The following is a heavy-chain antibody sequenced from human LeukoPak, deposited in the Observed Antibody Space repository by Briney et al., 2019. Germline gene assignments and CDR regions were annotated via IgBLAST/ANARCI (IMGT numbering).Heavy chain of an antibody. CDR1: GGSITNYY. D-gene: IGHD5-24*01. Sequence: SETLSLTCTVSGGSITNYYWSWIRQPPGKGLEWIGCIYYSGSTNYNPSLKSRVTISVDTSKKQFSLKLGSVTAADTAVYYCARGNYRSWYFDLWGRGNLVTVSS. CDR3: ARGNYRSWYFDL. V-gene: IGHV4-59*08. J-gene: IGHJ2*01. CDR2: IYYSGST.